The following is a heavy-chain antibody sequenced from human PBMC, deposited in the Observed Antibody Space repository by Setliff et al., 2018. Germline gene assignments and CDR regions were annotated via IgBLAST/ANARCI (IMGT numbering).Heavy chain of an antibody. CDR2: IYHNGNT. D-gene: IGHD5-18*01. CDR3: ARDRTAYSYGLDV. CDR1: GSSVSSGSYF. V-gene: IGHV4-61*01. J-gene: IGHJ6*02. Sequence: SETLSLTCTVSGSSVSSGSYFWSWIRQPPEKGLQWIGYIYHNGNTNFNPSLKSRVNMSIDTSKNQFALNLKSVTAADTAVYYCARDRTAYSYGLDVWGQGTTVTVSS.